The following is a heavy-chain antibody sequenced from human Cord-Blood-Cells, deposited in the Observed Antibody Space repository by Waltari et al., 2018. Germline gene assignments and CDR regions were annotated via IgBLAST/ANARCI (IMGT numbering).Heavy chain of an antibody. CDR1: GFTFSSYA. CDR2: ISGSGGST. CDR3: AKGWYSSSWYTVDY. J-gene: IGHJ4*02. D-gene: IGHD6-13*01. Sequence: EVQLLESGGGLVQPGGSLRLSCAASGFTFSSYAMTWVRQAPGKGLEWVSAISGSGGSTYYADSVKGRFTISRDNSKNTLYLQMNSLRAEDTAVYYCAKGWYSSSWYTVDYWGQGTLVTVSS. V-gene: IGHV3-23*01.